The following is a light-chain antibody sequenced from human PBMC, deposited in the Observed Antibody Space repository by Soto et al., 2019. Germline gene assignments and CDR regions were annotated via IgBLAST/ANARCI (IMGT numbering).Light chain of an antibody. CDR2: GAS. CDR3: QQSGSSPWT. Sequence: EIVLTQSPGTLSLSPGERATLSCRASQSVSRNYLVWYHQNPGQAPRLLIYGASSRATGIPDRFSGSGSGTDFTITISKLEPEDFAVYYCQQSGSSPWTFGQG. V-gene: IGKV3-20*01. J-gene: IGKJ1*01. CDR1: QSVSRNY.